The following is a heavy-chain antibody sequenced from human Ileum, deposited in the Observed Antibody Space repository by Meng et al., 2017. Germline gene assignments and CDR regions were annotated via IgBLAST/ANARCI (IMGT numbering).Heavy chain of an antibody. CDR2: IIPIFGTA. J-gene: IGHJ4*02. CDR1: GGTFSSYA. CDR3: ARGSLWFGELTAQDY. Sequence: QVERVQSGAEVKKPGSSVKVSCKAAGGTFSSYAISWVRQAPGQGLEWMGGIIPIFGTANYAQKFQGRVTITADKSTSTAYMELSSLRSEDTAVYYCARGSLWFGELTAQDYWGQGTLVTVSS. V-gene: IGHV1-69*06. D-gene: IGHD3-10*01.